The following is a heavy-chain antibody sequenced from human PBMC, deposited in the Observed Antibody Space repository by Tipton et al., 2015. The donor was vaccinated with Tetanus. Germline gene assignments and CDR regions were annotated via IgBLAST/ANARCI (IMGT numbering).Heavy chain of an antibody. V-gene: IGHV3-23*01. D-gene: IGHD4-17*01. Sequence: SLRLSCAASGFTFSKYAMSWVRQAPGRGLEWVSGFSGSADSISYADSVKGRFTISRDISKNTLYLQMNSLRAGGTAVYYCAKWVKYGDYVLGYSFIDQWGQGTLVTVSS. CDR1: GFTFSKYA. J-gene: IGHJ4*02. CDR2: FSGSADSI. CDR3: AKWVKYGDYVLGYSFIDQ.